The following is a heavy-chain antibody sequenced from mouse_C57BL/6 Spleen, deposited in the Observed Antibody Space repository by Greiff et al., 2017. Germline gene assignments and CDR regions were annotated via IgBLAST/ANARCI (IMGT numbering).Heavy chain of an antibody. Sequence: EVQLQESGGGLVQPGGSLKLSCAASGFTFSDYGMAWVRQAPRKGPEWVAFISNLAYSIYYADTVTGRFTISRENAKNTMYLEMSSLRPEDTAMYYCARQGSNSFAYWGQGTLVTVSA. D-gene: IGHD2-5*01. V-gene: IGHV5-15*01. J-gene: IGHJ3*01. CDR3: ARQGSNSFAY. CDR1: GFTFSDYG. CDR2: ISNLAYSI.